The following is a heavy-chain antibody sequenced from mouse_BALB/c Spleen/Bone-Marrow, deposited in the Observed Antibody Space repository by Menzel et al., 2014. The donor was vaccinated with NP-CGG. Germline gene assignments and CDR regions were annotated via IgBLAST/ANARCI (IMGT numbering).Heavy chain of an antibody. J-gene: IGHJ2*01. V-gene: IGHV1-22*01. D-gene: IGHD2-3*01. CDR1: GYTFTDYT. Sequence: VQLKESGPELVMPGASVKISCKTSGYTFTDYTLHRVKQSHGKSLEWIGGVNPNIGGTSYNQKFKDKASLTVNKSSTTAYMELRSLTSEDSAVYYCARGRWYYWGQGTTLTVSS. CDR3: ARGRWYY. CDR2: VNPNIGGT.